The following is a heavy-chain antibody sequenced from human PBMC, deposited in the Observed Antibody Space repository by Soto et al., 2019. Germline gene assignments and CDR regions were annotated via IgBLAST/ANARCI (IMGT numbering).Heavy chain of an antibody. CDR1: GYSISSGLY. J-gene: IGHJ5*02. V-gene: IGHV4-38-2*01. CDR2: IYRGGIT. D-gene: IGHD1-1*01. CDR3: AIGNPDWFDP. Sequence: SETLSLTCAVSGYSISSGLYWGWIRQPPGKGLEWIGTIYRGGITYYNPCLKSRVTISIDTSKNHFSLRLSSVTATDTAVYFCAIGNPDWFDPWGQGTLVTVSS.